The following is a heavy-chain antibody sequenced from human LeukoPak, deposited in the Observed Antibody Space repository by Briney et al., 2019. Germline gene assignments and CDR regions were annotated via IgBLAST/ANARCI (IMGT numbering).Heavy chain of an antibody. V-gene: IGHV3-30*04. J-gene: IGHJ4*02. CDR3: ARVVGYDYVWGSYDY. CDR2: ISYDGSNK. Sequence: GGSLRLSCAASGFTFSSYAMHWVRQAPGKGLEWVAVISYDGSNKYYADSVKGRFTISRDNSKNTLYLQMNSLRAEDTAVYYCARVVGYDYVWGSYDYWGQGTLVTVSS. CDR1: GFTFSSYA. D-gene: IGHD3-16*01.